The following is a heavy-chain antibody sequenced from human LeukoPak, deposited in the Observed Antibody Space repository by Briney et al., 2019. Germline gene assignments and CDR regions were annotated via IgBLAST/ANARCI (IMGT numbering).Heavy chain of an antibody. CDR3: ASGSITMIRGVVYYYYGLDV. D-gene: IGHD3-10*01. Sequence: GASVKVSCKASGYTFTTYDVSWVRQAPGQGLEWMGRISGYDGSTRYAQQLQGRVTMTKDTSTSTAYMELRSLRSDDTAIYYCASGSITMIRGVVYYYYGLDVWGQGTTVTVSS. CDR1: GYTFTTYD. CDR2: ISGYDGST. V-gene: IGHV1-18*01. J-gene: IGHJ6*02.